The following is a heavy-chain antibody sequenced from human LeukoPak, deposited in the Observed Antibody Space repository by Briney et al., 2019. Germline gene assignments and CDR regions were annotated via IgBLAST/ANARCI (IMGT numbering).Heavy chain of an antibody. CDR1: GYRFTSYW. CDR3: ARYASYGTNWFDP. D-gene: IGHD3-16*01. V-gene: IGHV5-10-1*01. Sequence: HGESLKISCKGSGYRFTSYWIGWVRQMPGKGLEWMGRIVPSDSYTNYSPSFQGHVTISVDKSISTAYLQWSSLKASDTAVYYCARYASYGTNWFDPWGQGTLVTVSS. CDR2: IVPSDSYT. J-gene: IGHJ5*02.